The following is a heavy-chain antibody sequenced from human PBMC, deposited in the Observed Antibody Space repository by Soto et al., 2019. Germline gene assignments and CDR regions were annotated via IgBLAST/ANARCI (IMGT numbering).Heavy chain of an antibody. CDR3: ARRRFRYCSSTSCARYYYYYMDV. CDR1: GGSISSYY. V-gene: IGHV4-59*08. D-gene: IGHD2-2*01. CDR2: IYYSGST. Sequence: SETLSLTCTVSGGSISSYYWSWIRQPPGKGLEWIGYIYYSGSTNYNPSPKSRVTISVDTSKNQFSLKLSSVTAADTAVYYCARRRFRYCSSTSCARYYYYYMDVWGKGTTVTVSS. J-gene: IGHJ6*03.